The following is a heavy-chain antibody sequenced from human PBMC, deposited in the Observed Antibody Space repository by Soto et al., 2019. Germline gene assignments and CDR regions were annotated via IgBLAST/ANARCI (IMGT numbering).Heavy chain of an antibody. J-gene: IGHJ5*02. CDR1: GFTFSSYS. CDR2: ISSSSSYI. Sequence: GGSLRLSCAASGFTFSSYSMNWVRQAPGKGLEWVSSISSSSSYIYYADSVKGRFTISRDNAKNSLYLQMNRLRAEDTAVYYCAGVATPRGNWFDPWGQGTLVTVSS. V-gene: IGHV3-21*01. CDR3: AGVATPRGNWFDP.